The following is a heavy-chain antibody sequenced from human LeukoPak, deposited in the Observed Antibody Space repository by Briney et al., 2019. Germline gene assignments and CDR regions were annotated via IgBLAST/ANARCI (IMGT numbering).Heavy chain of an antibody. CDR1: GFTFGSSA. CDR2: FSRSGPDT. Sequence: QPGGSLRLSCAASGFTFGSSAMSWVRQAPGKGPEWVSTFSRSGPDTYYADSVKGRFTIFRDNSKNTLYLQMNSLRAEDTAVYYCAKGSLGSWYYFDYWGQGTLVTVPS. CDR3: AKGSLGSWYYFDY. V-gene: IGHV3-23*01. J-gene: IGHJ4*02. D-gene: IGHD6-13*01.